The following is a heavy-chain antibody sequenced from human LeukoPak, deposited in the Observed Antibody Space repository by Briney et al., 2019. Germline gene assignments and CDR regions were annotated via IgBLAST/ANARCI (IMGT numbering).Heavy chain of an antibody. CDR2: MNPNSGNT. J-gene: IGHJ5*02. CDR3: ARGLSQWFGENRGGNWFDP. Sequence: ASVKVSCKASGYTFTSYDVNWVRQATGQGLEWMGWMNPNSGNTGYAQKFQGRVTITRNTSISTAYMELSSLRSEDTAVYYCARGLSQWFGENRGGNWFDPWGQGTLVTVSS. V-gene: IGHV1-8*03. D-gene: IGHD3-10*01. CDR1: GYTFTSYD.